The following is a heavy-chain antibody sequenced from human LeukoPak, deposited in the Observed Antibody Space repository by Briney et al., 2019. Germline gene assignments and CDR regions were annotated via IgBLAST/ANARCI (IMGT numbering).Heavy chain of an antibody. J-gene: IGHJ3*02. Sequence: GGSLRLSCAASEFTFSSYSMNWVRQAPGKGLEWVSSISSSSNYIYYADSVKGRFTISRDNSKNTLYLQMNSLRAEDTAVYHCAKESASTMGSDAFDIWGQGTMVTVSS. CDR3: AKESASTMGSDAFDI. D-gene: IGHD3-16*01. CDR2: ISSSSNYI. CDR1: EFTFSSYS. V-gene: IGHV3-21*04.